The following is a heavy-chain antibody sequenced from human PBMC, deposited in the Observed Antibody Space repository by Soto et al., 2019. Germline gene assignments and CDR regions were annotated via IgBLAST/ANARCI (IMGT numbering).Heavy chain of an antibody. CDR1: GFPFSTYN. J-gene: IGHJ3*02. D-gene: IGHD1-26*01. CDR2: ISSNSNYI. Sequence: EVQLVESGGGLVKPGGSLRLSCAASGFPFSTYNMNWVRQAPEKGLEWVSSISSNSNYIYYADSVKGRFTISRENAKNSLYLQMNSLRAEDTAVYYCARNMVGATYDAFDIWGQGTMLTVSS. CDR3: ARNMVGATYDAFDI. V-gene: IGHV3-21*01.